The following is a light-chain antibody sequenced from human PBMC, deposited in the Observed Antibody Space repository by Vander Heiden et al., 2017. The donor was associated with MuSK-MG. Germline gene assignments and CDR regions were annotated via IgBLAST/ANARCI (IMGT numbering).Light chain of an antibody. J-gene: IGLJ2*01. CDR2: GNS. CDR3: HSYDNSLSGSWV. Sequence: QSVLTQPPSVSGAPGRRVTISCTGSSSNIGAGYDGHWYQQLPGTAPTLRSFGNSNRPSGVPDRFSGSTSGTSASLAITALQAEEEADYYCHSYDNSLSGSWVFGGGTKLTVL. V-gene: IGLV1-40*01. CDR1: SSNIGAGYD.